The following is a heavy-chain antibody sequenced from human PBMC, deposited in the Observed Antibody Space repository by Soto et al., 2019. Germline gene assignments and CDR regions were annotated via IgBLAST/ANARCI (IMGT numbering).Heavy chain of an antibody. V-gene: IGHV4-39*07. Sequence: PSETLSLTCTVSGVSISTGSYYWGWIRQPPGKGLEWIGSIFYSGSTYYNPSLKSRVTISVDTPKNQFSLKLSSVTAADTAVYYCAKNGQDSPAYYYYMDVWGKGTTVTVSS. D-gene: IGHD1-1*01. CDR1: GVSISTGSYY. CDR2: IFYSGST. J-gene: IGHJ6*03. CDR3: AKNGQDSPAYYYYMDV.